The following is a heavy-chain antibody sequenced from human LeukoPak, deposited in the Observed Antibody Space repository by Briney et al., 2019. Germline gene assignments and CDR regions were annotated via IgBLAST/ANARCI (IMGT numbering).Heavy chain of an antibody. V-gene: IGHV3-30*18. CDR3: AKINTNDDY. CDR2: ISLDGNLE. Sequence: GRSLRVSCAPSGFTFTTFGLHWVRPAPGKGLEWVAAISLDGNLEHYTDYVKGRFTTTRDNSKNLIHLQMSSLRSEDSALYYCAKINTNDDYCGQGTLVTVSS. J-gene: IGHJ4*02. CDR1: GFTFTTFG.